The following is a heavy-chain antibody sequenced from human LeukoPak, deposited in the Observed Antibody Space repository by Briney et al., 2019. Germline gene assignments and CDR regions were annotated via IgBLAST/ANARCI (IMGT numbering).Heavy chain of an antibody. CDR1: GFTFSSYG. D-gene: IGHD6-13*01. Sequence: GGSLRLSCAASGFTFSSYGMHWVRQAPGKGREWVAVIWYDGSNKYYADSVKGRFTISRDNSKNTLYPQMNSLRAEDTAVYYCARDSWSFWGQGTLVTVSS. V-gene: IGHV3-33*01. CDR3: ARDSWSF. J-gene: IGHJ4*02. CDR2: IWYDGSNK.